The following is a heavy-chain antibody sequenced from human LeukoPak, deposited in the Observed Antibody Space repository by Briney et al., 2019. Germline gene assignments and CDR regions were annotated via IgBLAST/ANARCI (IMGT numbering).Heavy chain of an antibody. CDR1: GFTFSNYA. V-gene: IGHV3-23*01. J-gene: IGHJ4*02. CDR3: AKDHEPYCGGDCFNGDY. Sequence: PGGSLRLSCAASGFTFSNYAMSWVRQTPGKGLECVSVVTGSGGDTYYTGSMNGRFTISRDNSKNTLYLQMNSLRAEDTAVYYCAKDHEPYCGGDCFNGDYWGQGTLVTVSS. D-gene: IGHD2-21*02. CDR2: VTGSGGDT.